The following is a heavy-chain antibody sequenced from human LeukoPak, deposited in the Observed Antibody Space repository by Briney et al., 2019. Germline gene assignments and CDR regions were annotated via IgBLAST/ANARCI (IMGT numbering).Heavy chain of an antibody. CDR1: GFTFSSYS. D-gene: IGHD6-13*01. V-gene: IGHV3-21*01. CDR2: ISSSSSNI. CDR3: ARLGWQQLVLFDFDY. J-gene: IGHJ4*02. Sequence: GESLRLSCAASGFTFSSYSMNWVREAPGKGREWVSSISSSSSNIYYADSVKGRFTISRDNAKNSLYLQMNSLRAEDTAVYYCARLGWQQLVLFDFDYWGQGTLVTVSS.